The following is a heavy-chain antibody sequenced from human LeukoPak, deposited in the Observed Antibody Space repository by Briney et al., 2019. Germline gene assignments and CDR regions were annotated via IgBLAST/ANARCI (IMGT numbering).Heavy chain of an antibody. V-gene: IGHV3-30-3*01. CDR2: ISYDGSNK. CDR1: GFTFSSYA. J-gene: IGHJ4*02. Sequence: GGSLRLSCAASGFTFSSYAMHWVRQAPGKGLEWVAVISYDGSNKYYADSVKGRFTISRDNSKNTLYLQMNSLRAEDTAVYYCARDFNDYGDYSLPGVDYWGQGTLVTVPS. CDR3: ARDFNDYGDYSLPGVDY. D-gene: IGHD4-17*01.